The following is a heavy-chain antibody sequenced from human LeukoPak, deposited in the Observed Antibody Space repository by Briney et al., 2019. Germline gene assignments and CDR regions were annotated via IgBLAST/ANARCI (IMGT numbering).Heavy chain of an antibody. CDR2: IYTSGST. Sequence: SQTLSLTCTVSGGSISSGSYYWSWIRQPAGRGLEWIGRIYTSGSTNYNPSLKSRVTISVDTSKNQFSLKLSSATAADTAMYYCARDGNYYDSSGPFDYWGQGTLVTVSS. J-gene: IGHJ4*02. CDR1: GGSISSGSYY. D-gene: IGHD3-22*01. V-gene: IGHV4-61*02. CDR3: ARDGNYYDSSGPFDY.